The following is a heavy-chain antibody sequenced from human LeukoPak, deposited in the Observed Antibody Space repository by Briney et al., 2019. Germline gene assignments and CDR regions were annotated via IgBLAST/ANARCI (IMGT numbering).Heavy chain of an antibody. J-gene: IGHJ4*02. V-gene: IGHV4-31*03. CDR1: GGSISSGGYY. CDR3: ARDPSGGIVYFDY. D-gene: IGHD3-16*01. CDR2: IYYSGST. Sequence: SETLSLTCTVSGGSISSGGYYWSWIRQHPGKGLEWIGYIYYSGSTYYNPSLKGRVTISVDTSKNQFSLKLSSVTAADTAVYYCARDPSGGIVYFDYWGQGTLVTVSS.